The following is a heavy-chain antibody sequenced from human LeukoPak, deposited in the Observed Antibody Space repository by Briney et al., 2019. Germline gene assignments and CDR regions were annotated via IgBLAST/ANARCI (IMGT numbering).Heavy chain of an antibody. Sequence: PGGSLRLSCAASGFTFNTYSMTWVRQAPGKGLEWVSSISGSGTYIYYADSVKGRFTISRDNAKNSLYLQMNGLRAEDTAVYHCAKGSYYYDSADYFDYWGQGTLVTVSS. D-gene: IGHD3-22*01. V-gene: IGHV3-21*04. J-gene: IGHJ4*02. CDR2: ISGSGTYI. CDR1: GFTFNTYS. CDR3: AKGSYYYDSADYFDY.